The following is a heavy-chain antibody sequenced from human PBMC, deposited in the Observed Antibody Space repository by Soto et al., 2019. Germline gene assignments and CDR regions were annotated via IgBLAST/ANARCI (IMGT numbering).Heavy chain of an antibody. V-gene: IGHV6-1*01. J-gene: IGHJ5*02. Sequence: PSQTLSLTCAISGDSVSSNSAAWNWIRQSPSRGLEWLGRTYYRSKWYNDYAVSVKSRITINPDTSKNQFSLQLNSVTPEDTAVYYCARGLIMITFGGDNWFDPWGQGTLLTVSS. D-gene: IGHD3-16*01. CDR3: ARGLIMITFGGDNWFDP. CDR2: TYYRSKWYN. CDR1: GDSVSSNSAA.